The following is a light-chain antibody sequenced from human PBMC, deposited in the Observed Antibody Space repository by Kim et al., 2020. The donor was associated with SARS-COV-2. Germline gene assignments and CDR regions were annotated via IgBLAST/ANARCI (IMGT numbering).Light chain of an antibody. V-gene: IGLV3-19*01. CDR3: NSRDSSGNQV. Sequence: SVALGQTVRITCQGDSLRSYYASWYQQKPGQAPVLVIYGKNNRPSGIPDRFSGSSSGNTASLTITGAQAEDEADYYCNSRDSSGNQVFGGGTKLTVL. J-gene: IGLJ2*01. CDR2: GKN. CDR1: SLRSYY.